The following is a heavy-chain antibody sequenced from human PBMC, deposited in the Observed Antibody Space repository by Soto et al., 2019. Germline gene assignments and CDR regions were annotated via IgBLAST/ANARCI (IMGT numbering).Heavy chain of an antibody. V-gene: IGHV4-59*08. J-gene: IGHJ5*02. CDR3: SRQGGDYGSGSYYKDWFDP. Sequence: SENLSLTCTVSGGSISSYYWSWIRQPQGKGLEKIGYIYYSGSTNYNPSLKSRVTISVDTSKNQFSLKLSSVTAADTAVYYCSRQGGDYGSGSYYKDWFDPWGQGTLVTVSS. CDR1: GGSISSYY. CDR2: IYYSGST. D-gene: IGHD3-10*01.